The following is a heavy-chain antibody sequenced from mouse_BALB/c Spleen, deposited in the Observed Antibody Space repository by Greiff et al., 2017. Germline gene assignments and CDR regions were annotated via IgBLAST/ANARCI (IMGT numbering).Heavy chain of an antibody. CDR2: IYPGNVNT. CDR1: GYTFTSYY. CDR3: ARDLGYYYGSSYGY. J-gene: IGHJ2*01. Sequence: VQLQQSGPELVKPGASVRISCKASGYTFTSYYIHWVKQRPGQGLEWIGWIYPGNVNTKYNEKFKGKATLTADKSSSTAYMQLSSLTSEDSAVYFCARDLGYYYGSSYGYWGQGTTLTVSS. D-gene: IGHD1-1*01. V-gene: IGHV1S56*01.